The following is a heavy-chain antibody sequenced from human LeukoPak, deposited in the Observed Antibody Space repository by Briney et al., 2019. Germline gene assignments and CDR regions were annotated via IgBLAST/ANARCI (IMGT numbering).Heavy chain of an antibody. D-gene: IGHD3-10*01. V-gene: IGHV3-21*01. CDR1: GFTFDDYG. J-gene: IGHJ3*02. Sequence: PGGSLRLSCAASGFTFDDYGMSWVRRAPGKGLEWVSSISRSSAYIYYADSVKGRFTISRDNAKNSLYLQMNSLRAEDTAVYYCASFPPYMVRTDAFDIWGQGTMVTVSS. CDR3: ASFPPYMVRTDAFDI. CDR2: ISRSSAYI.